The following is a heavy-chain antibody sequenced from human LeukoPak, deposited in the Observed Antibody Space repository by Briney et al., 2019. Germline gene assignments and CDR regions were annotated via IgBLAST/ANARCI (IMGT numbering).Heavy chain of an antibody. Sequence: EASVKLSCKASGYTFTGYYMHWVRPPPGQGLEWMGWLNPNSGGKNYAQKHQGRGTMSKDTSTRTAYMELRNMRSDDTAAYYRAKTPQGYCSGGSCCLWYFDLWGRGTLVTVSS. CDR2: LNPNSGGK. V-gene: IGHV1-2*02. D-gene: IGHD2-15*01. CDR1: GYTFTGYY. CDR3: AKTPQGYCSGGSCCLWYFDL. J-gene: IGHJ2*01.